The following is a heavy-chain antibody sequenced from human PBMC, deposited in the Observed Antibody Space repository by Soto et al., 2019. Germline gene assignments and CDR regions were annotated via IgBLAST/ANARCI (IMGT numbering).Heavy chain of an antibody. Sequence: PGGSLRLSCAASGFTFSSYGMHWVRQAPGKGLEWVAVISYDGSNKYYADSVKGRFTISRDNSKNTLYLQMNSLRAEDTAVYYCAKVGTTVTFLSYMDVWGKGTTVTVSS. D-gene: IGHD4-17*01. V-gene: IGHV3-30*18. J-gene: IGHJ6*03. CDR3: AKVGTTVTFLSYMDV. CDR2: ISYDGSNK. CDR1: GFTFSSYG.